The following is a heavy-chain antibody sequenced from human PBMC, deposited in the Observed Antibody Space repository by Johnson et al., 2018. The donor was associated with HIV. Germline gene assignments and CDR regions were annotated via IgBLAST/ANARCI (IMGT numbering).Heavy chain of an antibody. CDR3: ARGRKSSGYIDAFDI. CDR1: GFTFDDHG. J-gene: IGHJ3*02. V-gene: IGHV3-20*04. CDR2: INWNGGST. Sequence: VQLVESGGGVVRPGGSLRLSCAASGFTFDDHGMSWVRQAPGKGLEWVSGINWNGGSTGHADSVKGRFTISRDNAKNSLYMQMNSLRAEDTAVYYCARGRKSSGYIDAFDIWGQGTMVTVSS. D-gene: IGHD3-22*01.